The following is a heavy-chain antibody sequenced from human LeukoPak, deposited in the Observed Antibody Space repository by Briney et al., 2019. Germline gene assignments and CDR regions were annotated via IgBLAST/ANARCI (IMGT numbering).Heavy chain of an antibody. CDR1: GFTFSSYS. V-gene: IGHV3-21*01. CDR3: ASFVGDYAFDI. J-gene: IGHJ3*02. Sequence: PGGSLRLSCAASGFTFSSYSMNWVRQAPGKGLEWVSSISSSSSYIYYADSVKGRFTISRDNAKNSLCLQMNSLRAEDTAVYYCASFVGDYAFDIWGQGTMVTVSS. CDR2: ISSSSSYI. D-gene: IGHD1-26*01.